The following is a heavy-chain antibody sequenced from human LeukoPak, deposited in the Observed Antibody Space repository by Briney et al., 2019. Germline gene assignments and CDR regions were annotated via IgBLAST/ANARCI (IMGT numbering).Heavy chain of an antibody. Sequence: SETLSLTCAVYGGSFSGYYWSWIRQPPGKGLEWIGYIYYSGSTNYNPSLKSRVTISVDASKNQFSLELSSVTAADTAVYYCASGYDNPFDYWGPGTLVTVSS. J-gene: IGHJ4*02. CDR3: ASGYDNPFDY. V-gene: IGHV4-59*01. D-gene: IGHD5-12*01. CDR1: GGSFSGYY. CDR2: IYYSGST.